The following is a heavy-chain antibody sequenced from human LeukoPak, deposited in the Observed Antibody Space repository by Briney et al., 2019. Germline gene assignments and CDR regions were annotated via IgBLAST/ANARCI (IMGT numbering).Heavy chain of an antibody. D-gene: IGHD6-13*01. CDR3: ARDVAAAGKVKYYYYYMDV. V-gene: IGHV1-69*16. CDR2: IIPILGIA. CDR1: GGTFSSYT. J-gene: IGHJ6*03. Sequence: SVKVSCKASGGTFSSYTISWVRQAPGQGLEWMGRIIPILGIANYAQKFQGRVTITTDESTSTAYMELSSLRSEDTAVYYCARDVAAAGKVKYYYYYMDVWGKGTTVTVSS.